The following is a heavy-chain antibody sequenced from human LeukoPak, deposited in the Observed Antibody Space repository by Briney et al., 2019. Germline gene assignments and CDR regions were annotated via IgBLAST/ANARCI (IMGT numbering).Heavy chain of an antibody. Sequence: GGSLRLSCAASGFTFSSYAIHWVRQAPGKGLEWVAIISYDGTNKYYADSVRGRFTISRDNAKNSLYLQMNSLRAEDTAVYYCARDASVRGASDYWGQGTLVTVSS. CDR2: ISYDGTNK. D-gene: IGHD3-10*01. J-gene: IGHJ4*02. CDR1: GFTFSSYA. CDR3: ARDASVRGASDY. V-gene: IGHV3-30-3*01.